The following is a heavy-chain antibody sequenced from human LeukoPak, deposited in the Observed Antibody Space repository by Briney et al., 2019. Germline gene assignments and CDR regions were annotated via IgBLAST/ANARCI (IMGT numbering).Heavy chain of an antibody. V-gene: IGHV3-11*01. J-gene: IGHJ3*01. CDR1: GFTFSDYY. CDR3: AKDLGDIDISGYYRPGAFDV. Sequence: GGSLRLSCAASGFTFSDYYMSRIRQAPGKGLEWVSYISSSGSTIYYADSVKGRFTISRDNFRNTVYLQMNSLRAEDTAVYYCAKDLGDIDISGYYRPGAFDVWGQGTMVTVSS. D-gene: IGHD3-22*01. CDR2: ISSSGSTI.